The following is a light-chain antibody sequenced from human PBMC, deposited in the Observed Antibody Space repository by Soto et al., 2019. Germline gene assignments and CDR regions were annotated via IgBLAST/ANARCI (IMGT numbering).Light chain of an antibody. CDR2: EVT. CDR1: SIDIGPYDY. V-gene: IGLV2-14*01. Sequence: QSALTQPASVSGSPGQSITISCTGISIDIGPYDYVSWYQQHPGKAPKLMIYEVTNRPSGVSHRFSGSKSGSTASLTISGLQAEDEADYYCSSYTRDTALGFGPGTKLTVL. J-gene: IGLJ1*01. CDR3: SSYTRDTALG.